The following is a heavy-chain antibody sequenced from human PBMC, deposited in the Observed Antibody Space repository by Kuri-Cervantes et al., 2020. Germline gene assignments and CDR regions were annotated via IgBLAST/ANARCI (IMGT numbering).Heavy chain of an antibody. D-gene: IGHD4/OR15-4a*01. J-gene: IGHJ4*02. CDR1: GYTFTSYA. CDR3: ASGLWANFDF. CDR2: ISYDGSNK. V-gene: IGHV3-30*07. Sequence: SCKASGYTFTSYAMHWVRQAPGKGLEWVAVISYDGSNKYYADSVKGRFTISRDNAKNSLYLQMNSLRAEDTAVYYCASGLWANFDFWGQGTPVTVSS.